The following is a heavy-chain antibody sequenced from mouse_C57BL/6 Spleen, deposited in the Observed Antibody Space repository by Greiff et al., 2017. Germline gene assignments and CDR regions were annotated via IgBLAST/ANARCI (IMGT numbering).Heavy chain of an antibody. J-gene: IGHJ2*01. CDR2: ISYDGSN. CDR1: GYSITSGYY. V-gene: IGHV3-6*01. Sequence: EVKLVESGPGLVKPSQSLSLTCSVTGYSITSGYYWNWIRQFPGNKLEWMGYISYDGSNNYNPSLKNRISITRDTSKNQFFLKLNSVTTEDTATYYCARAPLTGPYYFDYWGQGTTLTVSS. CDR3: ARAPLTGPYYFDY. D-gene: IGHD4-1*01.